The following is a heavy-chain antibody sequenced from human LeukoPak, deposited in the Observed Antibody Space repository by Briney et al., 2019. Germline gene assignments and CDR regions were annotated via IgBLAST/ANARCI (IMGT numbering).Heavy chain of an antibody. CDR1: GYTFTGYY. CDR3: ARATYYDFWSGYYAVYYYYGMDV. J-gene: IGHJ6*02. CDR2: MNPNSGNT. V-gene: IGHV1-8*02. Sequence: ASVKVSCKASGYTFTGYYMHWVRQAPGQGLEWMGWMNPNSGNTGYAQKFQGRVTMTRNTSISTAYMELSSLRSEDTAVYYCARATYYDFWSGYYAVYYYYGMDVWGQGTTVTVSS. D-gene: IGHD3-3*01.